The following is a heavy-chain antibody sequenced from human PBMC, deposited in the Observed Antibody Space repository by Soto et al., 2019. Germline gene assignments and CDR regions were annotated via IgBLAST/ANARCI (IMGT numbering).Heavy chain of an antibody. CDR2: FDPEDGET. CDR3: ARNHPTILTGYYYYGMDV. V-gene: IGHV1-24*01. J-gene: IGHJ6*01. D-gene: IGHD3-9*01. CDR1: GYTLTELS. Sequence: ASVKVSCKVSGYTLTELSMHWVRQAPGKGLEWMGGFDPEDGETIYAQKFQGRVTMTEGTSTDTAYMELSSLRSEDTAVYYCARNHPTILTGYYYYGMDVWGQGTTVTVSS.